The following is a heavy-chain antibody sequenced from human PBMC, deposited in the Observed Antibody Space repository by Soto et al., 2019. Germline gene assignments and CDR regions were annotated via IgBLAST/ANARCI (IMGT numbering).Heavy chain of an antibody. D-gene: IGHD6-13*01. J-gene: IGHJ3*02. CDR3: ARDSSIAAAGNDAFDI. Sequence: ESGGGVVPPGRSLRLSCAASGFTFSSYGMHWVRQAPGKGLEWVAVIWYDGSNKYYADSVKGRFTISRDNSKNTLYLQMNSLRAEDTAVYYCARDSSIAAAGNDAFDIWGQGTMVTVSS. V-gene: IGHV3-33*01. CDR1: GFTFSSYG. CDR2: IWYDGSNK.